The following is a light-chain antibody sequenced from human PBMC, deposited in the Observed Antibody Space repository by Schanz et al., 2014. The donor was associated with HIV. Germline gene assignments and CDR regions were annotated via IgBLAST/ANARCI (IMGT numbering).Light chain of an antibody. J-gene: IGLJ2*01. CDR3: QSYDSSLSVVV. V-gene: IGLV2-14*03. CDR2: DVT. CDR1: SSDVGGYNY. Sequence: QSALTQPASVSGSPGQSITISCTGTSSDVGGYNYVSWYQQHPGIAPKLMIYDVTTRPSGVPDRFSGSKSGTSASLAITGLQAEDEADYYCQSYDSSLSVVVFGGGTKLTVL.